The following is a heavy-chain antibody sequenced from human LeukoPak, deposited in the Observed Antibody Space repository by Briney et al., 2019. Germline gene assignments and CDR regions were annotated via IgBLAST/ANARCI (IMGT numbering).Heavy chain of an antibody. D-gene: IGHD4-17*01. CDR3: AKDDYGDPKGAFDI. CDR2: ISWNSGSI. J-gene: IGHJ3*02. Sequence: GRSLRLSCAASGFTFDDYAMHWVRQAPGKGLEWVSGISWNSGSIGYADSVKGRFTISRDNAKNSLYPQMNSLRAEDTALYYCAKDDYGDPKGAFDIWGQGTMVTASS. CDR1: GFTFDDYA. V-gene: IGHV3-9*01.